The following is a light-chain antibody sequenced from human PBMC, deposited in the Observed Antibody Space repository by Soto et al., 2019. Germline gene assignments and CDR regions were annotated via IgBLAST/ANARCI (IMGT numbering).Light chain of an antibody. J-gene: IGKJ1*01. Sequence: DIQMTQSPPALSASVGDRVTITCRASQNIDTYLNWYQQKPGKAPELLIHDASTLQSGVPSRFTGSGSGTDFTFTISSLHPDDFATYYCQQYSSYSPTFGQGTKVDI. CDR2: DAS. CDR1: QNIDTY. V-gene: IGKV1-39*01. CDR3: QQYSSYSPT.